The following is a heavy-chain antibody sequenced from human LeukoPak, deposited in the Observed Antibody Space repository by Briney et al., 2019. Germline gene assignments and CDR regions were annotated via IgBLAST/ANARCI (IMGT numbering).Heavy chain of an antibody. CDR1: GFTFRSYG. J-gene: IGHJ4*02. D-gene: IGHD2-21*01. V-gene: IGHV3-30*18. CDR2: ISYDTNIK. CDR3: AKELYFSYCGGDCYSGY. Sequence: PGRSLRLSCAASGFTFRSYGMHWVRQAPGKGLEWVAVISYDTNIKSYADSVKGRFTISRDNSKNTLYLQMNSLRAEDTAVYYCAKELYFSYCGGDCYSGYWGQGTLVTVSS.